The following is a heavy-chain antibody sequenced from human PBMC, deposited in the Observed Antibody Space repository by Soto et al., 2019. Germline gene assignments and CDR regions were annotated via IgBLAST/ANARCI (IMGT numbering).Heavy chain of an antibody. CDR1: GFTFSSYA. Sequence: GGSLRLSCAASGFTFSSYAMSWVRQAPGKGLEWVSGISDTGGGTYYADSVKGRFTISRDTSKNTLYLQMDSLRAEDTAVYYCARSSSSWPHYWGQGTLVTVSS. J-gene: IGHJ4*02. V-gene: IGHV3-23*01. CDR3: ARSSSSWPHY. D-gene: IGHD2-2*01. CDR2: ISDTGGGT.